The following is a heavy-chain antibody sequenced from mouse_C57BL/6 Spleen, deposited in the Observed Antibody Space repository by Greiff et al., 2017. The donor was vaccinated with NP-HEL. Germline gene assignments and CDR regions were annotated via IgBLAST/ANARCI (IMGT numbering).Heavy chain of an antibody. J-gene: IGHJ3*01. Sequence: DVKLVESGGGLVKPGGSLKLSCAASGFTFSDYGMHWVRQAPEKGLEWVAYISSGSSTIYYADTVKGRFTISRDNAKNTLFLQMTSLRSEDTAMYYCARQGDYYGSSFAYWGQGTLVTVSA. CDR2: ISSGSSTI. CDR1: GFTFSDYG. CDR3: ARQGDYYGSSFAY. V-gene: IGHV5-17*01. D-gene: IGHD1-1*01.